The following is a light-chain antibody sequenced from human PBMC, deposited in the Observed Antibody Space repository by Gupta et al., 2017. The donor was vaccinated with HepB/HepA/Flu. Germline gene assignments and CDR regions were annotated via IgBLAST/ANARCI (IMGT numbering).Light chain of an antibody. CDR1: QSLLYSNGYHY. CDR2: LGS. J-gene: IGKJ3*01. V-gene: IGKV2-28*01. Sequence: DIVLTQSPLSLPVTPGEPASISCRSSQSLLYSNGYHYLDWYLQKPGQSPQILIYLGSNRAPGVPDRFSVSRSGTDFTLTISRVEAEDVGIYYCFQAPQTPFTFGPGTRVDIK. CDR3: FQAPQTPFT.